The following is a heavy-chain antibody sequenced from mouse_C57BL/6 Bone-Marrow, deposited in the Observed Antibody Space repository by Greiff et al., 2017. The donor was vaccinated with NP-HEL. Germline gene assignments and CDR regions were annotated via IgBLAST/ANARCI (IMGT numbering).Heavy chain of an antibody. CDR3: ATSPYYGSSYDYAMDY. V-gene: IGHV1-9*01. J-gene: IGHJ4*01. CDR1: GYTFTGYW. D-gene: IGHD1-1*01. CDR2: ILPGSGST. Sequence: QVQLKESGAELMKPGASVKLSCKATGYTFTGYWIEWVKQRPGHGLEWIGEILPGSGSTNYNEKFKGKATFTADTSSNTAYMQLSSLTTEDSAIYYCATSPYYGSSYDYAMDYWGQGTSVTVSS.